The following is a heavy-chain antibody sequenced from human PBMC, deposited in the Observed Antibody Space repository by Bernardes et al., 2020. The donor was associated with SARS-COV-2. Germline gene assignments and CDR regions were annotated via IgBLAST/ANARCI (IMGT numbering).Heavy chain of an antibody. J-gene: IGHJ4*02. CDR3: ARDRGGYSGYDRLD. CDR1: GFTFSSYG. V-gene: IGHV3-33*01. D-gene: IGHD5-12*01. Sequence: GGSLRLSCAASGFTFSSYGMHWVRQAPGKGLEWVAVIWYDGSNKYYADSVKGRFTISRDNSKNTLYLQMNSLRAEDTAVYYCARDRGGYSGYDRLDWGQGTLVTVSS. CDR2: IWYDGSNK.